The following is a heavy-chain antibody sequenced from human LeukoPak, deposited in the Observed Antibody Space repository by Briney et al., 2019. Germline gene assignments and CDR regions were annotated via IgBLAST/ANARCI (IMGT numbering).Heavy chain of an antibody. CDR3: ARDPSGWYYFDY. V-gene: IGHV3-66*01. Sequence: PGGSLRLSCAASGSTVSSNYMSWVRQAPGKGLEWVSVIYSGGSTYYADSVKGRFTISRDNSKNTLYLQINSLRAEDTAVYYCARDPSGWYYFDYWGQGTLVTVSS. J-gene: IGHJ4*02. CDR1: GSTVSSNY. D-gene: IGHD6-19*01. CDR2: IYSGGST.